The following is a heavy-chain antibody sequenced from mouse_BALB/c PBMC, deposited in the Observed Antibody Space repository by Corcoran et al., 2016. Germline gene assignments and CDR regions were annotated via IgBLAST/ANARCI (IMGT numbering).Heavy chain of an antibody. Sequence: EVQLQQSGAELVKPGASVKLSCTASGFNIKDTYMHWVKQRPEQGLEWIGRIDPANGNTKYDPKFQGKATITADTSSNTAYLQLSSLTSEDTAVYYCARGYGNYYYAMDYWGQGTSVTFSS. CDR2: IDPANGNT. V-gene: IGHV14-3*02. D-gene: IGHD2-1*01. CDR1: GFNIKDTY. J-gene: IGHJ4*01. CDR3: ARGYGNYYYAMDY.